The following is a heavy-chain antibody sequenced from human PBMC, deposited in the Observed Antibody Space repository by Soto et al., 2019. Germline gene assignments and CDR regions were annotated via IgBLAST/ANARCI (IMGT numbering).Heavy chain of an antibody. D-gene: IGHD3-16*01. J-gene: IGHJ6*02. Sequence: SETLSLTCTVSGGSISGYFWSWVRQPPGKGLEWIGSIYYSGATNYNPSPKSRVTMSADTSKNKYSLNLSSVTDADTAIYYCARAMGEWGTYYYHYGLDVWGQGTTVTVSS. CDR3: ARAMGEWGTYYYHYGLDV. CDR2: IYYSGAT. CDR1: GGSISGYF. V-gene: IGHV4-59*01.